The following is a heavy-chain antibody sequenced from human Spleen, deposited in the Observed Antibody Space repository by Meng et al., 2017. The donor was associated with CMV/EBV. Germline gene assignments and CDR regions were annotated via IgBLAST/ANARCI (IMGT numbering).Heavy chain of an antibody. J-gene: IGHJ5*02. CDR2: INPHSGVT. CDR1: GYTFTGYY. D-gene: IGHD1-26*01. V-gene: IGHV1-2*06. Sequence: GYTFTGYYVHWVRPAPGQGLEWMGRINPHSGVTIYAPKFQGRVNMTRDTSINTAYMKLDSLNSDDTAVYYCARDPLFSGSYPNWFDPWGQGTLVTVSS. CDR3: ARDPLFSGSYPNWFDP.